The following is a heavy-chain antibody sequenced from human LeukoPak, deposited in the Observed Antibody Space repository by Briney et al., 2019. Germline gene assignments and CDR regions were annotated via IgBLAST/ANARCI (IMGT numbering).Heavy chain of an antibody. V-gene: IGHV3-48*01. D-gene: IGHD3-16*01. CDR2: ISSSSSTI. Sequence: GSLRLSCVASGFTFSSYSMNWVRQAPGKGLEWVSYISSSSSTIYYADSVKGRFTISRDNSKNTVFLQMNSLRAEDSAVYYCAKDYAVGSIDYWGQGTLVTVSS. J-gene: IGHJ4*02. CDR1: GFTFSSYS. CDR3: AKDYAVGSIDY.